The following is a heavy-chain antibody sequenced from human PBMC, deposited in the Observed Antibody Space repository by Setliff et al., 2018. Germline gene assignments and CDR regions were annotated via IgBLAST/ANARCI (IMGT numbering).Heavy chain of an antibody. J-gene: IGHJ4*02. Sequence: AGGSLRLSCAASGFTFSSYWMHWVRQAPGKGLVWVSRINSDGSSTSYADSVKGRFTISRDNAKNTLYLQMNSLRAEDTAVYYCAKDVSPPGTNGYWGGIGAYWGQGTLVTVSS. CDR2: INSDGSST. D-gene: IGHD2-21*01. V-gene: IGHV3-74*01. CDR1: GFTFSSYW. CDR3: AKDVSPPGTNGYWGGIGAY.